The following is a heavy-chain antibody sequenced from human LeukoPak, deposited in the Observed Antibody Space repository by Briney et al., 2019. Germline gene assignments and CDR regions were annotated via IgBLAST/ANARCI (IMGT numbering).Heavy chain of an antibody. V-gene: IGHV1-46*01. D-gene: IGHD6-13*01. CDR1: GYTFTGYY. CDR3: ARVGPRIAAAGKTPYYFDY. J-gene: IGHJ4*02. CDR2: INPSGGST. Sequence: ASVKVSCKASGYTFTGYYMHWVRQAPGQGLEWMGIINPSGGSTSYAQKFQGRVTMTRDMSTSTVYMELSSLRSEDTAVYYCARVGPRIAAAGKTPYYFDYWGQGTLVTVSS.